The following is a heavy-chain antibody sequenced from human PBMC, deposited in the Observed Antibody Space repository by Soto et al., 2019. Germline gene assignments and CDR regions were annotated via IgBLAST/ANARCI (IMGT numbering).Heavy chain of an antibody. Sequence: QITVKESGLTLVKPTETLTLTCTFSGFSLSSIGMGVGWIRQPPGKALEWLALIYWDDDKRYSPSLTSRLTITTAPSKNEVDLTMTNMDPLDTATYYCARLTRGVYDSGRLWEKFDYWGQGTLVTVSS. D-gene: IGHD5-12*01. CDR1: GFSLSSIGMG. V-gene: IGHV2-5*02. CDR3: ARLTRGVYDSGRLWEKFDY. J-gene: IGHJ4*02. CDR2: IYWDDDK.